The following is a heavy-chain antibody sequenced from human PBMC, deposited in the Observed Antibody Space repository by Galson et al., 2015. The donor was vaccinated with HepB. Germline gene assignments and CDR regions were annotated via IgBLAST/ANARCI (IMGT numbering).Heavy chain of an antibody. CDR2: INAGNGNT. J-gene: IGHJ4*02. D-gene: IGHD6-19*01. V-gene: IGHV1-3*01. Sequence: SVKVSCKASGYTFTSNAMHWVRQAPGQRLEWMGWINAGNGNTKYSQKFQGRVTITRDTSASTAYMELSSLRSEDTAVYYCARYSSGWLRYFDYWGQGTLVTVSS. CDR1: GYTFTSNA. CDR3: ARYSSGWLRYFDY.